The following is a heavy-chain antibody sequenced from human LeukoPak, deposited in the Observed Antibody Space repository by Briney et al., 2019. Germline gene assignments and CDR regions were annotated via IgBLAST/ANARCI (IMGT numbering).Heavy chain of an antibody. J-gene: IGHJ6*03. CDR2: IYYSGST. CDR3: ARTMEGYCSGGSCYQYSYYMDV. CDR1: GDSISSSSSY. V-gene: IGHV4-61*05. D-gene: IGHD2-15*01. Sequence: TSETLSLTCTVSGDSISSSSSYWGWIRQPPGKGLEWIGYIYYSGSTNYNPSLKSRVTISVDTSKNQFSLKLTSVTAADTAVYYCARTMEGYCSGGSCYQYSYYMDVWGKGTTVTVSS.